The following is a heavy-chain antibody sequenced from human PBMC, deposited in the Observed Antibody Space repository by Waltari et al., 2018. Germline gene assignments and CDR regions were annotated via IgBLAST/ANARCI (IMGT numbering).Heavy chain of an antibody. CDR2: VRGSGVST. CDR1: GFTFSSYA. D-gene: IGHD6-13*01. J-gene: IGHJ4*02. Sequence: EVQLLESGGGLVQPGGSLRLSCAASGFTFSSYAMSWVRQAPGKGREWFSAVRGSGVSTDKADSVKGRFTISRDNAKNTLYLQMNSLRAEDTAVYDCAKSGGAAGTVDYWGQGTLVTVSS. V-gene: IGHV3-23*01. CDR3: AKSGGAAGTVDY.